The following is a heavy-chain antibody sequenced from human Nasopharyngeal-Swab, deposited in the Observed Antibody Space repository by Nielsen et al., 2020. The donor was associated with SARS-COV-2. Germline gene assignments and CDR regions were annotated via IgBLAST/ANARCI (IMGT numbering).Heavy chain of an antibody. CDR1: GDTFTNSA. J-gene: IGHJ4*02. CDR3: AREGEYGAYDAPDY. D-gene: IGHD5-12*01. Sequence: SVKVSCKTSGDTFTNSAISWVRQAPGQGLEWMGGIVPALGLPNYAQKFRGRLIISADRSTTTSYLELSSLRFEDTAIYYCAREGEYGAYDAPDYWGQGTLVTVSS. V-gene: IGHV1-69*10. CDR2: IVPALGLP.